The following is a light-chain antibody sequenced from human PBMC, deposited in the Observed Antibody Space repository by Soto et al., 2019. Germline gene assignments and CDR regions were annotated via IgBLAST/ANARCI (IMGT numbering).Light chain of an antibody. CDR1: QSVSSN. CDR3: QQSYSSPPT. CDR2: GAS. V-gene: IGKV3-15*01. J-gene: IGKJ2*01. Sequence: EIVMTQSPATLSVSPGVRATLSCRASQSVSSNLAWYQQKPGQAPRLLIYGASTRATGIPARFSGSGSGTEFTLTISSLQPEDLATYYCQQSYSSPPTFGQGTKLEIK.